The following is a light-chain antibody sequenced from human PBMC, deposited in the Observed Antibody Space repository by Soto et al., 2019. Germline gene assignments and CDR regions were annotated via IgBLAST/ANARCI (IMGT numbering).Light chain of an antibody. J-gene: IGLJ1*01. CDR1: SSDVGGYNY. V-gene: IGLV2-14*01. CDR2: DVS. CDR3: CSYTTSNTRQIV. Sequence: QSVLTQPASVSGSPGQSITISCTGNSSDVGGYNYVSWDQQHPGKAPKFMIYDVSNRPSGVSNRFSGSKSGNTASLTLSGLQAEDEAEYYCCSYTTSNTRQIVFGTGTKLTVL.